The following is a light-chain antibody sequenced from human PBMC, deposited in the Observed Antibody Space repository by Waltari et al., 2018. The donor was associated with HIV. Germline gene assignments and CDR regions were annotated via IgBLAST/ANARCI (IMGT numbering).Light chain of an antibody. J-gene: IGLJ3*02. CDR2: SNH. CDR3: AAWGDSLNGPV. Sequence: QSVLTQPPSASGTPGQRVTISCSGSSSNIGSNTVNWYQQLQGTASKLLIYSNHPPPSRVPDRCTGSKSGTSASLAISGLQSEDEADYYGAAWGDSLNGPVFGGGTKLPVL. CDR1: SSNIGSNT. V-gene: IGLV1-44*01.